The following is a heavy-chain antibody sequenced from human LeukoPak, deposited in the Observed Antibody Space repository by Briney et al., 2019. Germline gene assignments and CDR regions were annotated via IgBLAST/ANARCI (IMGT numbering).Heavy chain of an antibody. D-gene: IGHD3-9*01. Sequence: SVKVFCKASGGTFSSYTISWVRQAPGQGLEWMGRIIPILGIANYAQKFQGRVTITADKSTSTAYMELSSLRSEDTAVYYCARPLNYDILTGYYTPDAFDIWGQGTMVTVSS. CDR3: ARPLNYDILTGYYTPDAFDI. CDR2: IIPILGIA. J-gene: IGHJ3*02. CDR1: GGTFSSYT. V-gene: IGHV1-69*02.